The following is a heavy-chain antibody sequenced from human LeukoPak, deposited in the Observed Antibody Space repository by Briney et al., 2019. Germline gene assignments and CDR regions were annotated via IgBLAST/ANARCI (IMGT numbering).Heavy chain of an antibody. J-gene: IGHJ4*02. CDR2: IHDSGST. D-gene: IGHD6-19*01. CDR1: GGSISSYY. Sequence: SGTLSLTCTVSGGSISSYYWIWLRQSPGKGLEWIGHIHDSGSTTYNPSLKSRVTISVDTSKNQFSLKLSSVTAADTAVYYCARDGYSSGWYDYWGQGTLVTVSS. CDR3: ARDGYSSGWYDY. V-gene: IGHV4-59*01.